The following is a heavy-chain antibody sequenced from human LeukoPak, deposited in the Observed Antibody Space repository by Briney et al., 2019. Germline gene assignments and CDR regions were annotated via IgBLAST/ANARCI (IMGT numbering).Heavy chain of an antibody. Sequence: GRSLRLSCAASGFTFSSYGMHWVRQAPGKGLEWVAVISYDGSNKYYADSVKGRFTISRDNSKNTLYLQMNSLRAVDTAVYYCAKVRSDYWGQGTLVTVSS. J-gene: IGHJ4*02. CDR1: GFTFSSYG. V-gene: IGHV3-30*18. CDR2: ISYDGSNK. CDR3: AKVRSDY.